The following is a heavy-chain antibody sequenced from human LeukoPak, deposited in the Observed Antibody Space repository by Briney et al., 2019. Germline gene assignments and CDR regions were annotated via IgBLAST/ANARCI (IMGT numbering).Heavy chain of an antibody. J-gene: IGHJ4*02. CDR1: GYTFTSYD. D-gene: IGHD3-10*01. CDR3: ARGLRFGELLVY. CDR2: MNPNSGNT. V-gene: IGHV1-8*01. Sequence: GASVKVSCKASGYTFTSYDINWVRQATGQGLEWMGWMNPNSGNTGYAQKFQGRVTMTRNTSISTAYMELSSLRPEDTAVYYCARGLRFGELLVYWGQGTLVTVSS.